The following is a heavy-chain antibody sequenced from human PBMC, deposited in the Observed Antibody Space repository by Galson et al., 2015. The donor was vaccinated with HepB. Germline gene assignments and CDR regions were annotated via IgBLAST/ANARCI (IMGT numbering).Heavy chain of an antibody. CDR3: ASYSRIAVAGREGYGMDV. CDR2: ISSSGSTI. Sequence: SLRLSCAASGFTFSDYYMSWIRQAPGKGLEWVSYISSSGSTIYYADSVKGRFTISRDNAKNSLYLQMNSLRAEDTAVYYCASYSRIAVAGREGYGMDVWGQGTTVTVSS. J-gene: IGHJ6*02. V-gene: IGHV3-11*01. D-gene: IGHD6-19*01. CDR1: GFTFSDYY.